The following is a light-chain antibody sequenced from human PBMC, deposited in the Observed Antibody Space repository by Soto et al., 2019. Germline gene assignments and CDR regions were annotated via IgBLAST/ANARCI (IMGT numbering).Light chain of an antibody. J-gene: IGKJ1*01. CDR2: GAS. CDR1: QSVSSN. Sequence: EIVMTQSPATLSVSPGERATLSCRASQSVSSNLAWYQQKPGQAPRILIYGASTRATGIPARFSGSGSGTEVTLTTISRQSEDYAVDYYQQHNNWPPWTFGQGTKVEIK. V-gene: IGKV3-15*01. CDR3: QQHNNWPPWT.